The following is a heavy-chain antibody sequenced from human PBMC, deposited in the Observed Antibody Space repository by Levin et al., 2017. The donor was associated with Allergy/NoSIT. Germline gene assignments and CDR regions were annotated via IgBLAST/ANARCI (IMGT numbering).Heavy chain of an antibody. CDR1: GFTFSSYG. CDR3: AKDRSAARSRREYYGMDV. D-gene: IGHD6-6*01. CDR2: ISYDGSNK. J-gene: IGHJ6*02. V-gene: IGHV3-30*18. Sequence: GGSLRLSCAASGFTFSSYGMHWVRQAPGKGLEWVAVISYDGSNKYYADSVKGRFTISRDNSKNTLYLQMNSLRAEDTAVYYCAKDRSAARSRREYYGMDVWGQGTTVTVSS.